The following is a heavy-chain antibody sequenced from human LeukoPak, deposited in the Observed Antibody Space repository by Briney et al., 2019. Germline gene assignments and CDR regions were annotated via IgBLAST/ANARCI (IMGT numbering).Heavy chain of an antibody. V-gene: IGHV3-7*01. J-gene: IGHJ4*02. CDR1: EFIFGAYW. Sequence: GGSLRLSCAASEFIFGAYWMTWVRQAPGKGLEWVAHINQDGTGKYYMDSVKGRFTISRDNAKKSLFLQMNSLTAEDTALYYCVRSLERFGTRDYWGQGTLVTVSS. D-gene: IGHD3-10*01. CDR2: INQDGTGK. CDR3: VRSLERFGTRDY.